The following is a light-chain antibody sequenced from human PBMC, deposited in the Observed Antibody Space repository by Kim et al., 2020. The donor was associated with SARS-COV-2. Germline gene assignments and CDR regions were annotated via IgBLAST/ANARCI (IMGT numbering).Light chain of an antibody. J-gene: IGLJ1*01. CDR1: SSDVGGYNY. CDR3: SSYTSSSTFYV. Sequence: QSALTQPASVSGSPGQSITISCTGTSSDVGGYNYVSWYQQHSGKAPKLMIYDVSKRPSGVSNRFSGSKSGNTASLTISGLQAEDEADYYCSSYTSSSTFYVFGTGTKVTVL. CDR2: DVS. V-gene: IGLV2-14*01.